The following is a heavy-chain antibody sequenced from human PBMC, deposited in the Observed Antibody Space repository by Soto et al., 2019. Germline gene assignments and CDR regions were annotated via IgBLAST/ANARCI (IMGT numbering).Heavy chain of an antibody. D-gene: IGHD2-15*01. V-gene: IGHV3-23*01. J-gene: IGHJ4*02. CDR3: ANDHPPVVTGLFDF. CDR2: FSGNDGST. Sequence: EVQLLESGGGLVQPGKSLRLSCAASGFTFSDYAMGWVRQAPGKGLQWVSSFSGNDGSTYYSDSVKGRFTISRDNSKNTLYLHLSSMRAENTALYYCANDHPPVVTGLFDFWGRGTLVTVSS. CDR1: GFTFSDYA.